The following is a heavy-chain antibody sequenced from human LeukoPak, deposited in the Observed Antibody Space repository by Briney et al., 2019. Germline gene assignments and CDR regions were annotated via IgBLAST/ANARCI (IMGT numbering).Heavy chain of an antibody. CDR3: MRDLSN. CDR1: GYSISSGYY. Sequence: SETLSLTCAVSGYSISSGYYWGWVRQPPGKGLEWIGNIYHSGSTSHNPSLKSRVTILLDTSNKHFSLKLNSVIAADTAVYYCMRDLSNWGQGTLVTVSS. D-gene: IGHD3-3*02. J-gene: IGHJ4*02. V-gene: IGHV4-38-2*02. CDR2: IYHSGST.